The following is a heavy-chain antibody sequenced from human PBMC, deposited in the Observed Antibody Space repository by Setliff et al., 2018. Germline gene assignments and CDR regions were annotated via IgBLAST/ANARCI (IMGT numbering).Heavy chain of an antibody. CDR2: IYAGDSDT. J-gene: IGHJ4*02. V-gene: IGHV5-51*01. Sequence: PGESLKISCKGSGYTFTNYWIAWVRQMPGKGLEWMGVIYAGDSDTRYRPSFQGQVTISVDKSISTAYLQWSSLKASDTAMYYCARDSGSPLDYWGQGTLVTVSS. CDR3: ARDSGSPLDY. D-gene: IGHD6-6*01. CDR1: GYTFTNYW.